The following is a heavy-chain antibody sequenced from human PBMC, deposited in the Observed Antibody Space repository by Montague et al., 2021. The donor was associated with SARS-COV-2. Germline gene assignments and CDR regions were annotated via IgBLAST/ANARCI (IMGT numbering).Heavy chain of an antibody. V-gene: IGHV4-34*01. CDR1: GGSFSGYY. D-gene: IGHD2-2*01. CDR3: ARGLFQPDFQAY. J-gene: IGHJ4*02. Sequence: SETLSLTCAVYGGSFSGYYWSWIRQPPGKGLEWIGEINHSGSTNYNPSLKSRVTISVDTSKNQFSLKLSSVTAADTAVYYCARGLFQPDFQAYWSQGTLVTVSS. CDR2: INHSGST.